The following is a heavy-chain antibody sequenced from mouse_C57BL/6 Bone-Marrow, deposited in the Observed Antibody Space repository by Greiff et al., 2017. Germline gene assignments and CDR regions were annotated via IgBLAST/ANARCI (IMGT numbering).Heavy chain of an antibody. Sequence: VNVKQSGPVLVQPGPSVKISCKASGFTFTDYYMHWVKQSHGTSLEWIGLVYPYNGGTSYNQTFKGKATLTFDTSSSTAYMDLNSLTYEDSAVYYSARGGYGSSYVDYWGQGTPLIVSS. CDR1: GFTFTDYY. CDR2: VYPYNGGT. V-gene: IGHV1-36*01. J-gene: IGHJ2*01. D-gene: IGHD1-1*01. CDR3: ARGGYGSSYVDY.